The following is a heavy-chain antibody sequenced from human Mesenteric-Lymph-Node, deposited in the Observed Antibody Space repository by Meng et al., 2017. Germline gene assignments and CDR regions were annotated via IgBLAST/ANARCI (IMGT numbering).Heavy chain of an antibody. V-gene: IGHV3-33*01. CDR1: GFTFRSLG. CDR3: TGNSHIYGFDY. CDR2: IWSDGNTK. Sequence: QGHLVESGGGVVQPGRSLRLSCAASGFTFRSLGMHWVRQAPGKGLEWVAVIWSDGNTKYYADSVKDRFTISRDNSKSTLYLQMNSLRAEDTAVYYCTGNSHIYGFDYWGPGTLVTVSS. D-gene: IGHD5-18*01. J-gene: IGHJ4*02.